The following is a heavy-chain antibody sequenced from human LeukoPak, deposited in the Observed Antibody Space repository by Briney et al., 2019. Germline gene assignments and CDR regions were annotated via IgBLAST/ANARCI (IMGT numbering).Heavy chain of an antibody. D-gene: IGHD5-18*01. CDR2: ISYDGSNK. J-gene: IGHJ5*02. Sequence: GRSLRLSCAASGFIFSSYDMHWVRQAPGKGLEWVAVISYDGSNKYYADSVKGRFTISRDNSKNSLYLQMNGLRVEDTAVYYCAKDLGYSQGHGFGHWGREPRSPSPQ. CDR3: AKDLGYSQGHGFGH. CDR1: GFIFSSYD. V-gene: IGHV3-30*18.